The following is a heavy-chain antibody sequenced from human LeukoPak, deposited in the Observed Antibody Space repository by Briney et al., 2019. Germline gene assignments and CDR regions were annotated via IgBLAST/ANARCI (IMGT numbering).Heavy chain of an antibody. V-gene: IGHV1-18*01. D-gene: IGHD1-14*01. Sequence: ASVKVSCKASGYTFTSYGISWVRQAPGQGLEWMGWISGYNGNANYAQKFQGRVTMTTDTSTSAAYMEMWSLRADDTGVYYCAKTGNWAPDYWGQGTLVTVSS. CDR3: AKTGNWAPDY. CDR2: ISGYNGNA. J-gene: IGHJ4*02. CDR1: GYTFTSYG.